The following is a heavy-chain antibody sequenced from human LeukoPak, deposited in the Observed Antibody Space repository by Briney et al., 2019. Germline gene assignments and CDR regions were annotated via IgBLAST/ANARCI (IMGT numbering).Heavy chain of an antibody. V-gene: IGHV3-30*02. CDR3: AKGKVVPAAPDY. J-gene: IGHJ4*02. D-gene: IGHD2-2*01. Sequence: GGSLRLSCAASGFTFSSYGMHWVRQAPGKGLEWVAFIRYDGNNKYYADSVKGRFTISRDNSKNTLYLQMNSLRAEDTAVYYCAKGKVVPAAPDYWGQGTLVTVSS. CDR2: IRYDGNNK. CDR1: GFTFSSYG.